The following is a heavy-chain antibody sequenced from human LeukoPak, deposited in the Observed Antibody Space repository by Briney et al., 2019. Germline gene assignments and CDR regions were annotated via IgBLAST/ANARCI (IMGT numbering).Heavy chain of an antibody. CDR3: ARSGSYSGPYVY. V-gene: IGHV4-4*07. CDR2: IYTTGST. Sequence: SETLSLTCTVPGGSINNYYWSWIRQPAGKGLEWIGRIYTTGSTNYNPSLKSRITMSVDTSKNQFSLKLSSVTAADTAVYYCARSGSYSGPYVYWGQGTVVTVSS. CDR1: GGSINNYY. J-gene: IGHJ4*02. D-gene: IGHD1-26*01.